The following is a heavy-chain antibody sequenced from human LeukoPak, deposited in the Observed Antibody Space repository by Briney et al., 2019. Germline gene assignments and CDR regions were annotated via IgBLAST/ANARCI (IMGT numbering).Heavy chain of an antibody. V-gene: IGHV4-34*01. CDR1: GGSFSGYY. J-gene: IGHJ4*02. Sequence: SETLSLTRAVYGGSFSGYYWSWIRQPPGKGLEWIGEINHSGSTNYNPSLKSRVTISVDTSKNQFSLKLSSVTAADTAVYYCAGGRGSPRRYFDYWGQGTLVTVSS. D-gene: IGHD3-16*01. CDR3: AGGRGSPRRYFDY. CDR2: INHSGST.